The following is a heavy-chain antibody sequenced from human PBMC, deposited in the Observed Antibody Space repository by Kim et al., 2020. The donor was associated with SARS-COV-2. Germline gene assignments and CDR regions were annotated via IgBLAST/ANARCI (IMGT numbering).Heavy chain of an antibody. Sequence: GGSLRLSCAASGFTFSSYAMSWVRQAPGKGLEWVSGISGSGDSTYYADSVKGRFTISRDNSKNTLSLQMNTLRAEDTAIYHCAKGAVSSSWSHVEYWGQGALVTVSS. CDR2: ISGSGDST. CDR1: GFTFSSYA. V-gene: IGHV3-23*01. CDR3: AKGAVSSSWSHVEY. D-gene: IGHD6-13*01. J-gene: IGHJ4*02.